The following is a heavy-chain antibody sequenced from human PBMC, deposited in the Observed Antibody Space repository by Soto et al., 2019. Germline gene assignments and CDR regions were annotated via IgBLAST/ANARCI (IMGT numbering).Heavy chain of an antibody. CDR2: IYYSGST. V-gene: IGHV4-59*01. D-gene: IGHD1-26*01. CDR1: GGSISSYY. Sequence: PSETLSLTCTVSGGSISSYYWSWIRQPPGKGLEWIGYIYYSGSTNYNPSLKSRVTISVDTSKNQFSLKLSSVTAADTAVYYCARDLGGTRFDPWGQGTLVTVSS. CDR3: ARDLGGTRFDP. J-gene: IGHJ5*02.